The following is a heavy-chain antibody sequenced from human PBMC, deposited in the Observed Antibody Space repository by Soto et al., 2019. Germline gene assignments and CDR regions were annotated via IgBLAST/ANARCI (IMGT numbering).Heavy chain of an antibody. J-gene: IGHJ6*02. CDR1: GFTFSNAW. CDR2: IKSKTDGGTT. CDR3: TTGYSSGWYPYYYYGMDV. D-gene: IGHD6-19*01. V-gene: IGHV3-15*01. Sequence: EVQPVESGGGLVKPGGSLRLSCAASGFTFSNAWMSWVRQAPGKGLEWVGRIKSKTDGGTTDYAAPVKGRFTISRDDSKNTLHLQMNSLKTEDTAVYYCTTGYSSGWYPYYYYGMDVWGQGTTVTVSS.